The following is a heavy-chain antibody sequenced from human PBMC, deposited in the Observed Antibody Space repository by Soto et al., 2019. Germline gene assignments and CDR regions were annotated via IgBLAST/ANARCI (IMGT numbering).Heavy chain of an antibody. CDR1: GGSISSSSYY. Sequence: SETLSLTCTVSGGSISSSSYYWGWIRQPPGEGLEWIGSIYYSGSTYYIPSLKSRVTISVDTSKNQFSLKLSSVTAADTAVYYCARHKFEYCGGDCTYYFDYWGQGTLVTV. V-gene: IGHV4-39*01. D-gene: IGHD2-21*02. CDR2: IYYSGST. CDR3: ARHKFEYCGGDCTYYFDY. J-gene: IGHJ4*02.